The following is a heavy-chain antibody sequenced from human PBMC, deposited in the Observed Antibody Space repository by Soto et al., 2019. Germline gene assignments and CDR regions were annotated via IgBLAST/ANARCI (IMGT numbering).Heavy chain of an antibody. Sequence: QVQLQESGPGLVKPSQTLSLTCTVSGGSISSGENFWNWIRQSPGKGLEWIGYIHHSGSTYYNPSLKSRLTISVDTSKNQISLKLNSVTAADTAVYFCARATGTYPFYFDSWGQGTLVTVSS. CDR1: GGSISSGENF. CDR3: ARATGTYPFYFDS. D-gene: IGHD1-26*01. V-gene: IGHV4-30-4*01. J-gene: IGHJ4*02. CDR2: IHHSGST.